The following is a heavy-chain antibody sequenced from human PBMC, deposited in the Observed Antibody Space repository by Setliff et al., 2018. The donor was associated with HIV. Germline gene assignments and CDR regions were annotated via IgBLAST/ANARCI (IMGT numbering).Heavy chain of an antibody. CDR3: ASSVAGSGPNWFDP. D-gene: IGHD6-19*01. V-gene: IGHV4-39*01. Sequence: SESLSLTCPVSGGSISSSSYYWGWIRQPPGKGLEWIGIIYYTGNTYYNTSLKSRVTISVDTSKNQFSLKLSAVTAADTAVYYCASSVAGSGPNWFDPWGQGTLVTVSS. J-gene: IGHJ5*02. CDR1: GGSISSSSYY. CDR2: IYYTGNT.